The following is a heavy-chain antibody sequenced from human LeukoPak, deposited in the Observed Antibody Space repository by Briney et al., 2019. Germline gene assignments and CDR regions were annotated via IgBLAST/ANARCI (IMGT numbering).Heavy chain of an antibody. D-gene: IGHD4-17*01. CDR2: INHRGST. CDR1: GGSFSGYY. V-gene: IGHV4-34*01. CDR3: ARGHYGDYA. J-gene: IGHJ5*02. Sequence: SETLSLTCAVYGGSFSGYYWNWIRQPPGKGLEWIGEINHRGSTNYNPSLKSRVSIPVDTSKNQFSLKLSSVTAADTAVYYCARGHYGDYAWGQGTQVTVSS.